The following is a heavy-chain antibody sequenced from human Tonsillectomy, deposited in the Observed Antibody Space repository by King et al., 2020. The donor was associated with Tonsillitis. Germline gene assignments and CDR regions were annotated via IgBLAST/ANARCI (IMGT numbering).Heavy chain of an antibody. V-gene: IGHV1-2*02. D-gene: IGHD3-22*01. J-gene: IGHJ4*02. CDR2: INPNSGGT. CDR1: GYTFTGYY. Sequence: QLVQSGAEVKKPGASVKVSCKASGYTFTGYYMHWVRQAPGQGLEWMGWINPNSGGTNYAQKFQGRVTMTRDTSISTAYMELSRLGSDDTAVYYCASDSFYYGCSGYYQWAYYFDSRGQGTLVPVSP. CDR3: ASDSFYYGCSGYYQWAYYFDS.